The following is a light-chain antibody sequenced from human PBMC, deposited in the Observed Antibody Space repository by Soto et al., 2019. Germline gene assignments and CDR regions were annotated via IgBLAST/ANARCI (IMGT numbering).Light chain of an antibody. J-gene: IGKJ4*01. Sequence: DVVMTQSPLSLPVTLGQPASISCRSSQSLANSAGNTYLHWFQQRPGQSPRRLIYKVSNRDSGVPHRFSCSGSGTDFTLKISRVEAEDVGVYSCMQGTHWPLTLGGGTKVDIK. CDR2: KVS. CDR1: QSLANSAGNTY. V-gene: IGKV2-30*01. CDR3: MQGTHWPLT.